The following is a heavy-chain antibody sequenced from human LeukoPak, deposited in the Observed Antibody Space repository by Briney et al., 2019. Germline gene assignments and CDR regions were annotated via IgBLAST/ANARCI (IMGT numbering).Heavy chain of an antibody. V-gene: IGHV3-11*06. CDR2: ISTSSTYT. CDR3: VRGNFYGSGSFLLDV. CDR1: GFTFSDYY. D-gene: IGHD3-10*01. Sequence: GGSLRLSCAASGFTFSDYYMSWIRQAPGKGLEWVSFISTSSTYTNYADSVKGRFTISRDSPRNKLYLEMNSLRDEDTAVYYCVRGNFYGSGSFLLDVWGQGTTVTVSS. J-gene: IGHJ6*02.